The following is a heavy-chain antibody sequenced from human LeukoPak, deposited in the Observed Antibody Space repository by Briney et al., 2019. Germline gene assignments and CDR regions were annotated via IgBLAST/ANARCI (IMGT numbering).Heavy chain of an antibody. J-gene: IGHJ5*02. CDR2: ISGSGGST. V-gene: IGHV3-23*01. CDR1: GFTFSSYA. CDR3: AKDLDYDFWSGYYDSWFDP. D-gene: IGHD3-3*01. Sequence: GGSLRLSCAASGFTFSSYAMSWVRQAPGKGLEWVSAISGSGGSTYYADSVKGWFTISRDNSKNTLYLQMNSLRAEDTAVYYCAKDLDYDFWSGYYDSWFDPWGQGTLVTVSS.